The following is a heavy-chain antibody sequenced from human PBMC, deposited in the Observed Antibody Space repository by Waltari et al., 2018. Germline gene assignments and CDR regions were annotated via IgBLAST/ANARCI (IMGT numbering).Heavy chain of an antibody. Sequence: VQLVQSGAEVKKPGASVKVSCKASGYTFTGYYMHWVQQAPGKGLEWMGRVDPEDGETIYAEKFQGRVTISVDTSKNQFSLKLSSVTAADTAVYYCARVSTVTTFTLGWYFDLWGRGTLVTVSS. V-gene: IGHV1-69-2*01. J-gene: IGHJ2*01. D-gene: IGHD4-17*01. CDR3: ARVSTVTTFTLGWYFDL. CDR2: VDPEDGET. CDR1: GYTFTGYY.